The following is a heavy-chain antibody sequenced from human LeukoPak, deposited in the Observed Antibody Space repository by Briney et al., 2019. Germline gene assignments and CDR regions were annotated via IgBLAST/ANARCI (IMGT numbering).Heavy chain of an antibody. J-gene: IGHJ4*02. CDR2: ISYDGTNK. D-gene: IGHD1-1*01. CDR3: ARGTGTRVAPYYFDH. CDR1: GFTFSSFA. V-gene: IGHV3-30-3*01. Sequence: PGGSLRLSCAASGFTFSSFAMHWVRQAPGKGLEWVAVISYDGTNKYYADSVKGQFTISRDNSKNTLYLQMNSLRTEDTAMYYCARGTGTRVAPYYFDHWGQGTLVTVSS.